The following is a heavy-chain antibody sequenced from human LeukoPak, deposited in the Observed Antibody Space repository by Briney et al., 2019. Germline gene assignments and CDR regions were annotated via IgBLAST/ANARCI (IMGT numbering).Heavy chain of an antibody. CDR3: ARASSGAPRLGFDP. CDR1: GGSISSGGYY. CDR2: IYYSGST. D-gene: IGHD3-22*01. J-gene: IGHJ5*02. V-gene: IGHV4-31*03. Sequence: SQTLSLTCTVSGGSISSGGYYWSWIRQHPVTGLEWIGYIYYSGSTYYNPSLKSRLTISLDTSKNQFSLNLSSVTAADTAVYYCARASSGAPRLGFDPWGQGTQVTVSS.